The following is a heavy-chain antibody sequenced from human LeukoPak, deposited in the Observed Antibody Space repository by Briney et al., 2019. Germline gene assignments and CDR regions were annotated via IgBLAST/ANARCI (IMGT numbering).Heavy chain of an antibody. CDR2: INYSGSTT. V-gene: IGHV4-34*01. J-gene: IGHJ6*02. CDR3: AKDGHGMDV. Sequence: SETLSLTCAVYGGSFSGYHWSWIRQFPGKGLEWIGEINYSGSTTNYNSSLKSRVTMSVDTSKNQFSLKLNSVTAADTAVYYCAKDGHGMDVWGQGTTVTVSS. CDR1: GGSFSGYH.